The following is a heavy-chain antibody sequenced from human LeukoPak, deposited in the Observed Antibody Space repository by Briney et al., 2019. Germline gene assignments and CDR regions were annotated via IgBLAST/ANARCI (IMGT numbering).Heavy chain of an antibody. CDR1: GGSFSGYY. Sequence: SETLSLTCAVYGGSFSGYYWSWISQHPGKGLEWIGEITDSGSTNYNPSLKSRVTISVDRSRNQFSLKLSSVTAADTAVYFCARKGPLRDNIPFMDDWGEGTTVTVSS. D-gene: IGHD5/OR15-5a*01. V-gene: IGHV4-34*01. CDR3: ARKGPLRDNIPFMDD. CDR2: ITDSGST. J-gene: IGHJ6*03.